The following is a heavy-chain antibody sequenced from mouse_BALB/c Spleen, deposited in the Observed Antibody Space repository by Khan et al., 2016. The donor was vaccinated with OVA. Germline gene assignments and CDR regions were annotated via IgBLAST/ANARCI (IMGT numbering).Heavy chain of an antibody. CDR3: ASHLTGSFAY. CDR1: GFTFSSYS. D-gene: IGHD4-1*01. CDR2: MSSGGDYT. J-gene: IGHJ3*01. V-gene: IGHV5-6*01. Sequence: EVELVESGGDLVKPGGSLKLSCAASGFTFSSYSMSWVRQIPDKRLEGVATMSSGGDYTYYPDSVKGRFTISRDNAKNTLYLQMSSLKSEDTAMYYCASHLTGSFAYWGQGTLVTVSA.